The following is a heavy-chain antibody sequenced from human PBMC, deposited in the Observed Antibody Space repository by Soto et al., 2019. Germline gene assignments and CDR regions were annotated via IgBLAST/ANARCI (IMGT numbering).Heavy chain of an antibody. D-gene: IGHD6-6*01. CDR3: ARVEGSASSTGD. J-gene: IGHJ4*02. CDR1: GYTFTAYY. V-gene: IGHV1-2*02. Sequence: QVQLVQSGPEVKIPGDSVKVSCKASGYTFTAYYIHWVRQSPAQGLEWLGWISPNNVGTIYAQKFQGRVTLTRDTSGSTAYMELSRLTSDDTAVYYCARVEGSASSTGDWGEGTLVTVSS. CDR2: ISPNNVGT.